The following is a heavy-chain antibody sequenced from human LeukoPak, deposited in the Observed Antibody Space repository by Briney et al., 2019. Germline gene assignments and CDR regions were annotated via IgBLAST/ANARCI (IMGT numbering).Heavy chain of an antibody. D-gene: IGHD3-22*01. J-gene: IGHJ4*02. CDR1: GYTFTTYY. CDR3: ARFDYYDDFSFDY. CDR2: INPSGGST. V-gene: IGHV1-46*01. Sequence: ASVKVSCKASGYTFTTYYLHWVRQAPGQGLEWMGIINPSGGSTNYAQKFQGRVTMTRGTSTSTVYMELSSLRSEDTAVYYCARFDYYDDFSFDYWGQGTLVTVSS.